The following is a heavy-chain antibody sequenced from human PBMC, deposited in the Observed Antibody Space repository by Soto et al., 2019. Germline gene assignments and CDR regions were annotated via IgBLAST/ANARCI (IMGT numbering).Heavy chain of an antibody. CDR1: GGTFSSYT. CDR2: IIPILGIA. CDR3: ARFRGSYGMDV. V-gene: IGHV1-69*02. J-gene: IGHJ6*02. Sequence: QVQLVQSGAEVKKPGSSVKVSCKASGGTFSSYTISWVRQAPGQGLEWMGRIIPILGIANYAQKFQGRVTITADKSTSTAYMELSSLRAEDTAVYYCARFRGSYGMDVWGQGTTVTVSS. D-gene: IGHD3-10*01.